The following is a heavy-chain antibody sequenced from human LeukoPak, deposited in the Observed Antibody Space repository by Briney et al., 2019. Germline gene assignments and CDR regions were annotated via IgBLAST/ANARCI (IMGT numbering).Heavy chain of an antibody. Sequence: SETLSLTCTVPGGSISSYYWSWIRQPPGKGLEWIGYIYYSGGTNYNPSLKSRVTISVDTSKNQFSLKLSSVTAADTAVYYCARGDAYCDYVWGSYTAFDIWGQGTMVTVSS. J-gene: IGHJ3*02. D-gene: IGHD3-16*01. CDR2: IYYSGGT. V-gene: IGHV4-59*01. CDR3: ARGDAYCDYVWGSYTAFDI. CDR1: GGSISSYY.